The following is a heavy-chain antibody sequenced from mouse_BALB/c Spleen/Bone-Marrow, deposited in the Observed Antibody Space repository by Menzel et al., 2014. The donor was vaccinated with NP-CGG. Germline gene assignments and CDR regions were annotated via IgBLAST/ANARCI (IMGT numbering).Heavy chain of an antibody. CDR1: GFTFTDYY. CDR3: ARDNNPITTAYWYFDV. CDR2: IRNKAKGYTT. D-gene: IGHD1-2*01. V-gene: IGHV7-3*02. J-gene: IGHJ1*01. Sequence: EVKLMESGGGLVQPGGSLRLSCATSGFTFTDYYMSWVRQPPGKALEWLGFIRNKAKGYTTEYSASVKGRVTISRDNSQSIPYLQKNTLRAEDSATYYCARDNNPITTAYWYFDVWGAGTTVTVSS.